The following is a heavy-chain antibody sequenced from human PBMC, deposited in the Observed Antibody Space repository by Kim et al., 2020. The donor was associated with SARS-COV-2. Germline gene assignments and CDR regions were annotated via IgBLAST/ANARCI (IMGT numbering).Heavy chain of an antibody. CDR3: AKDTADSYY. CDR2: ISYDGSNK. D-gene: IGHD6-6*01. CDR1: GFTFSSYG. V-gene: IGHV3-30*18. Sequence: GGSLRLSCAASGFTFSSYGMHWVRQAPGKGLEWVAVISYDGSNKYYADSVKGRFTISRDNSKNTLYLQMNSLRAEDTAVYYCAKDTADSYYWGQGTLVTVSS. J-gene: IGHJ4*02.